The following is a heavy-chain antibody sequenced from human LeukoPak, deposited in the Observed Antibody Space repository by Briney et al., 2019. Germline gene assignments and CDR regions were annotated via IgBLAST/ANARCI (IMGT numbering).Heavy chain of an antibody. CDR1: GGSISSYY. J-gene: IGHJ4*02. CDR3: ARDSSSFDY. D-gene: IGHD6-13*01. Sequence: SETLSLTCTVSGGSISSYYWSWSRQPPGKGLEWIGYIYYSGSTNYNPSLKSRVTISVDTSKNQFSLKLSSVTAADTAVYYCARDSSSFDYWGQGTLVTVSS. CDR2: IYYSGST. V-gene: IGHV4-59*01.